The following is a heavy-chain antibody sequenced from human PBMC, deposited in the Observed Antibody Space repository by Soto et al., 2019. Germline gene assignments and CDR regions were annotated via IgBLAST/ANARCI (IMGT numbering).Heavy chain of an antibody. J-gene: IGHJ5*02. CDR2: ISAYNGNT. Sequence: ASVKVSCKASGYTFTSYGISWVRQAPGQGLEWMGWISAYNGNTNYAQKLQGRVTMTTDTSTSTAYMELRSLRSDDTAVYYCAREPPMGSRGGRVGFSPPFDPWGKGTLVTVSS. V-gene: IGHV1-18*01. CDR1: GYTFTSYG. D-gene: IGHD6-19*01. CDR3: AREPPMGSRGGRVGFSPPFDP.